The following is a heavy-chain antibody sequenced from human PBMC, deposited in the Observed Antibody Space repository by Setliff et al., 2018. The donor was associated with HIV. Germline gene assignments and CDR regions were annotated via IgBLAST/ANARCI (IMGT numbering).Heavy chain of an antibody. CDR2: IKQDGSEK. V-gene: IGHV3-7*01. CDR1: GFTFSIYW. D-gene: IGHD2-2*01. Sequence: GGSLRLSCAASGFTFSIYWMSWVRQAPGKGLEWVANIKQDGSEKYYVDSVRGRFTISRDNAKNSLYLQINSLRAEDTAVYYCARATQLRSGVVDPAAKYFYFYMDVWGKGTTVTVSS. CDR3: ARATQLRSGVVDPAAKYFYFYMDV. J-gene: IGHJ6*03.